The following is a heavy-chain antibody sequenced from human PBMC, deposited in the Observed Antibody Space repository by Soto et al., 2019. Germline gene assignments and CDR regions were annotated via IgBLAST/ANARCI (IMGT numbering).Heavy chain of an antibody. J-gene: IGHJ4*02. Sequence: SETLSLTCTVSGGSISSYYWSWIRQPPGKGLEWIGYIYYSGSTNYNPSLKSRVTISVDTSKNQFSLKLSSVTAADTAVYYCARQGGYSSGWYGGYYFDYWGQGTLVTVSS. CDR1: GGSISSYY. D-gene: IGHD6-19*01. CDR2: IYYSGST. V-gene: IGHV4-59*01. CDR3: ARQGGYSSGWYGGYYFDY.